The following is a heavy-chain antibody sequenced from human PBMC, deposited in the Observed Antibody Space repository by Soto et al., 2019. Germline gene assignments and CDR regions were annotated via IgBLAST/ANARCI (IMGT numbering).Heavy chain of an antibody. J-gene: IGHJ4*02. CDR3: ARDRNDGVATDNRYFDY. Sequence: SETLSLTCAVYGGSFSGYYWSWIRQPPGKGLEWIGEINHSGSTNYNPSLKSRVTISVDTSKNQFSLKLSSVTAADTAVYYCARDRNDGVATDNRYFDYWGQGTLVT. V-gene: IGHV4-34*01. D-gene: IGHD5-12*01. CDR2: INHSGST. CDR1: GGSFSGYY.